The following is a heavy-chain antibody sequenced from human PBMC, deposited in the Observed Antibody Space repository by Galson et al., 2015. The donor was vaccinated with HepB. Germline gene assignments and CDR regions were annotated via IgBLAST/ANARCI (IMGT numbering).Heavy chain of an antibody. J-gene: IGHJ5*02. CDR2: ISSSGSTI. D-gene: IGHD2-15*01. V-gene: IGHV3-48*03. CDR3: ARGYCSGGSCYWFDP. CDR1: GFTFSSYE. Sequence: SLRLSCAASGFTFSSYEMNWVRQAPGKGLEWVSYISSSGSTIYYADSVKGRFTISRDNAKNSLYLQMNSLRAEDTAVYYCARGYCSGGSCYWFDPWGQGTLVTVSS.